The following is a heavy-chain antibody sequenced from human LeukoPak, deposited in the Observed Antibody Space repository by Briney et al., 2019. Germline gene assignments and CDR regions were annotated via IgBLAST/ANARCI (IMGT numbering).Heavy chain of an antibody. CDR1: GFTFSSNY. CDR3: ARDRSGSYGY. CDR2: IYCGAST. D-gene: IGHD1-26*01. Sequence: GGSLRLSCAASGFTFSSNYMSWVRQAPGKGVECVSVIYCGASTYSADSVKGRFTISRDNSKNTLYLQMTSLRAEGTAVYYCARDRSGSYGYWGQGTLVTVSS. V-gene: IGHV3-66*02. J-gene: IGHJ4*02.